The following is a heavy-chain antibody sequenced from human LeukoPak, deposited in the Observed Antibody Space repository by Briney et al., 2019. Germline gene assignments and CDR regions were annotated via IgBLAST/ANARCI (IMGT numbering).Heavy chain of an antibody. CDR3: ARSLDGYNQPPDY. CDR1: GGTFSSYA. Sequence: ASVKVSCKASGGTFSSYAISWVRQAPGQGLEWMGRIIPILGIANYAQKFQGRVTITADKSTSTAYMELSSLRSEDTAVYYCARSLDGYNQPPDYWGRGTLVTVSS. V-gene: IGHV1-69*04. D-gene: IGHD5-24*01. J-gene: IGHJ4*02. CDR2: IIPILGIA.